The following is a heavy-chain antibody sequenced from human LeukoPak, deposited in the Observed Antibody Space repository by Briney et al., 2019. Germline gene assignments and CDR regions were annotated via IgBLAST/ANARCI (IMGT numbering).Heavy chain of an antibody. CDR1: GYTFTSYG. CDR2: INPNSGGT. V-gene: IGHV1-2*02. CDR3: AREWKAAAGPYFDY. D-gene: IGHD6-13*01. J-gene: IGHJ4*02. Sequence: ASVKVSCKASGYTFTSYGISWVRQAPGQGLEWMGWINPNSGGTNYAQKFQGRVTMTRDTSISTAYVELSRLRSDDTAVYYCAREWKAAAGPYFDYWGQGTLVTVSS.